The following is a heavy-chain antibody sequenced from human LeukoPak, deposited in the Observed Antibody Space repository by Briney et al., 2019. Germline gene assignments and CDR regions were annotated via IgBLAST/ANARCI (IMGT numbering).Heavy chain of an antibody. V-gene: IGHV4-59*01. Sequence: SETLSLTCTVSAASISAYSWNWIRQSPGKGLEWIGYVSYSGGIHYNPSLQSRVTMLIDKSKNQFSLRLSSVTAADTAVYYCARAPSILLHFDHWGQGTLVTVSS. D-gene: IGHD1-26*01. CDR3: ARAPSILLHFDH. J-gene: IGHJ4*02. CDR2: VSYSGGI. CDR1: AASISAYS.